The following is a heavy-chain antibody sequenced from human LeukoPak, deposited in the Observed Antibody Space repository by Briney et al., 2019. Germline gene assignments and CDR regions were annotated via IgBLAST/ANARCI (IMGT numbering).Heavy chain of an antibody. Sequence: GESLKISCKGSGYSFTNFWIGWVRQMPGKGLEWMGIIYPADSDIRYSPSFQGQVTISADKSISTAYLQWSSLKASDTAMYYCARQEYCSGGSCYTWFDPWGQGTLVTVSS. CDR1: GYSFTNFW. CDR3: ARQEYCSGGSCYTWFDP. D-gene: IGHD2-15*01. V-gene: IGHV5-51*01. J-gene: IGHJ5*02. CDR2: IYPADSDI.